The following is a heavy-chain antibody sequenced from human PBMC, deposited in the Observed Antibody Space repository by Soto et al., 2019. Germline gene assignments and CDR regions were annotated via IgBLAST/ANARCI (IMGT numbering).Heavy chain of an antibody. CDR1: EYTFTDYW. V-gene: IGHV5-51*01. CDR3: ARHISNVRYYYYAIDA. J-gene: IGHJ6*02. Sequence: PGESLKISCNGSEYTFTDYWIGVVRQLPGKGLEWMGIIYPGDSDTRYSPSFQGHVTITVDKSTSTAYLQWNTLKASDTAMYYCARHISNVRYYYYAIDAWGQGTTVTVSS. D-gene: IGHD4-4*01. CDR2: IYPGDSDT.